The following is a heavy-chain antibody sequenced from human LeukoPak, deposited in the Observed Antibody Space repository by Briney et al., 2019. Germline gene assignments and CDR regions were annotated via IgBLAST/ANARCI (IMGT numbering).Heavy chain of an antibody. CDR1: GYTFTNYG. J-gene: IGHJ4*02. CDR3: ARDYYDSSGYPLGY. CDR2: IIPIFGTA. V-gene: IGHV1-69*13. D-gene: IGHD3-22*01. Sequence: SVKVSCTASGYTFTNYGITWVRQAPGQGLEWMGGIIPIFGTANYAQKFQGRVTITADESTSTAYMELSSLRSEDTAVYYCARDYYDSSGYPLGYWGQGTLVTVSS.